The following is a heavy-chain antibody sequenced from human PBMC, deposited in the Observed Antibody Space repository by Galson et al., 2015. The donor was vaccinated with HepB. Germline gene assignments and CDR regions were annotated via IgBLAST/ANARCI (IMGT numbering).Heavy chain of an antibody. CDR2: IWYDATYK. CDR1: GFTFSGYG. CDR3: ARDILPPSFTGTWYFDY. J-gene: IGHJ4*02. V-gene: IGHV3-33*01. Sequence: SLRLSCAASGFTFSGYGMHWVRQAPGKGLEWVALIWYDATYKHYADSVKGRFTISRDNSKNTLYLQMNSLRADDTAVYYCARDILPPSFTGTWYFDYWGQGALVTVSS. D-gene: IGHD1-7*01.